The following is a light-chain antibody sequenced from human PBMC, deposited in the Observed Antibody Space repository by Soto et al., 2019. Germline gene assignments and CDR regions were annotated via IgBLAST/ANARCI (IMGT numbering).Light chain of an antibody. J-gene: IGKJ3*01. CDR3: QHYNTYSGT. V-gene: IGKV1-5*03. CDR2: RAS. Sequence: DIQMTQSPSTLSASVGDRVTITCRASQSINTWLAWYQQKPGKAPKLLIYRASTLESGVPSRFSGSGSGTEFTLTISSLQRDDFSTYYCQHYNTYSGTFGPGTKVDI. CDR1: QSINTW.